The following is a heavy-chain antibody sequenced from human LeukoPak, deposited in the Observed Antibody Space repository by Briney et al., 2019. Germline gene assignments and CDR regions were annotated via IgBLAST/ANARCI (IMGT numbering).Heavy chain of an antibody. CDR3: ARDGGDYDILTGYYDY. Sequence: ASVKVSCKASGYTFTSYDINWVRQATGQGLEWMGWMNPNSGNTGYAQKFQGRVTMTRNTSISTAYMELSSLRSEDTAVYYCARDGGDYDILTGYYDYWGQGTLVTVSS. D-gene: IGHD3-9*01. CDR1: GYTFTSYD. CDR2: MNPNSGNT. J-gene: IGHJ4*02. V-gene: IGHV1-8*01.